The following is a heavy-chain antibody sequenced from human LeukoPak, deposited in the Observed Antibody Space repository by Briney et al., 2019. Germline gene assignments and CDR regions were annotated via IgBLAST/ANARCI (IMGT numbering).Heavy chain of an antibody. CDR3: ARDSATVLLPYYYYMDV. Sequence: SETLSLTCTVSGGSISSGGYYWSWIRQPPGKGLEWIGYIYHSASTYYNPSLKSRVTISADTSKTQFSLKLSSVTAADTAVYYCARDSATVLLPYYYYMDVWGKGTTVTVSS. D-gene: IGHD4-17*01. J-gene: IGHJ6*03. V-gene: IGHV4-30-2*01. CDR1: GGSISSGGYY. CDR2: IYHSAST.